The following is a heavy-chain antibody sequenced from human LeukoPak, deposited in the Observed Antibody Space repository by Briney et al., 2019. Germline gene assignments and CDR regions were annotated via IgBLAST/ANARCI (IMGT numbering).Heavy chain of an antibody. V-gene: IGHV3-20*04. CDR2: INWNGGST. J-gene: IGHJ6*03. CDR1: GFTFDDYG. D-gene: IGHD5-12*01. Sequence: GGSLRLSCAASGFTFDDYGMSWVRQAPGKGLEWVSGINWNGGSTGYADSVKGRFTISRDNAKNSLYLQMNSLRAEDTALYYCARSRTPPIVATIYYYYYYMDVWGKGTTVTVSS. CDR3: ARSRTPPIVATIYYYYYYMDV.